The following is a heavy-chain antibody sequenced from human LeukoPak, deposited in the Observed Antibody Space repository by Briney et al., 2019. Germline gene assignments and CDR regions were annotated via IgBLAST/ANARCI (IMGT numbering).Heavy chain of an antibody. CDR3: AKKPQQLVPWGWFDP. Sequence: PGGSLRLSCAASGFALSSYAMSWVRQAPGKGLEWVSAISGSGGSTYYADSVKGRFTISRDNSKNTLYLQMNSLRAEDTAVYYCAKKPQQLVPWGWFDPWGQGTLVTVSS. J-gene: IGHJ5*02. V-gene: IGHV3-23*01. CDR1: GFALSSYA. CDR2: ISGSGGST. D-gene: IGHD6-13*01.